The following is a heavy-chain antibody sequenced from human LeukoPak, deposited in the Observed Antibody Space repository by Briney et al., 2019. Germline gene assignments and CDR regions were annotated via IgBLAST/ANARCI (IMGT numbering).Heavy chain of an antibody. CDR3: ARGRWWELLLPEGMDV. CDR1: GYTFTSYD. J-gene: IGHJ6*02. V-gene: IGHV1-8*01. Sequence: ASVKVSCKASGYTFTSYDINWVRQATGQGLEWMGWMYPNSGNTGYAQKFQGRVTMTRNTSISTAYMELSSLRSEDTAVYYCARGRWWELLLPEGMDVWGQGTTVTVPS. D-gene: IGHD1-26*01. CDR2: MYPNSGNT.